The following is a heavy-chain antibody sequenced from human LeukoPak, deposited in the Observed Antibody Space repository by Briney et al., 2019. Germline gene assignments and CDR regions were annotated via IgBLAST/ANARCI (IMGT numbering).Heavy chain of an antibody. CDR2: IYSGGST. CDR1: GFTVSSNY. Sequence: GGSLRLSCAASGFTVSSNYMSWVRQAPGKGLEWVSVIYSGGSTYYSDSVKGRFTISRDNSKNTLYLQMNSLRAEDTAVYYCARGSRITIFGVVHYYMDVWGKGTTVTVSS. J-gene: IGHJ6*03. V-gene: IGHV3-66*02. CDR3: ARGSRITIFGVVHYYMDV. D-gene: IGHD3-3*01.